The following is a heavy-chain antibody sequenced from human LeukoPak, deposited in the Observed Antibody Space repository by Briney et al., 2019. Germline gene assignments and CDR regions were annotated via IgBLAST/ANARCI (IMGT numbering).Heavy chain of an antibody. CDR1: GFTFSSYA. Sequence: GGSLRLSCAASGFTFSSYAMHWVRQAPGKGLEYVSAISSNGGSTYYANSVKGRFTISRDNSKSTLYLQMGSLRAEDMAVYYCARDLNTAMVTYYMDVWGKGTTVTVSS. D-gene: IGHD5-18*01. CDR2: ISSNGGST. V-gene: IGHV3-64*01. CDR3: ARDLNTAMVTYYMDV. J-gene: IGHJ6*03.